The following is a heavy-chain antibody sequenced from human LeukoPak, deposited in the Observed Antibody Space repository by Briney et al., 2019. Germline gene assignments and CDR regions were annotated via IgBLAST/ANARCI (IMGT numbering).Heavy chain of an antibody. CDR2: ISSGTTI. V-gene: IGHV3-48*03. CDR1: GLTFSSHE. J-gene: IGHJ4*02. D-gene: IGHD3-3*01. CDR3: ASSFLILDY. Sequence: PGGSLRLSCAASGLTFSSHEINWVRQAPGKGLEWVSYISSGTTIYYADSVKGRFTISRDNAKNSVYLQMNSLRAEDTAVYYCASSFLILDYWGQGTLVIVSS.